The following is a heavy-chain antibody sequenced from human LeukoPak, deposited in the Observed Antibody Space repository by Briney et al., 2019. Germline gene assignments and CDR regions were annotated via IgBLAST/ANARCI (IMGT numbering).Heavy chain of an antibody. V-gene: IGHV4-38-2*01. Sequence: PSETLSLTCGVSGYSISRGYSWGWIRQPPGKGLEWIGNIYHGESTHYNPSLKSRVTISPDTSKNQFSLKLTSVTASDTAVYYCARFDHVWETHGMDAFDLWGQGTMVTVSS. CDR2: IYHGEST. CDR3: ARFDHVWETHGMDAFDL. J-gene: IGHJ3*01. D-gene: IGHD3-16*01. CDR1: GYSISRGYS.